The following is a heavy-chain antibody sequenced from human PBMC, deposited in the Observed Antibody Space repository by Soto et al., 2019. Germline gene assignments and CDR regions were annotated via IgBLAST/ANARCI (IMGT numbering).Heavy chain of an antibody. J-gene: IGHJ6*02. V-gene: IGHV1-2*02. Sequence: QVQLVQSGAEVRKSGASVKVSCKASGYTFSDYFIQWLRQAPGQGLEWVAWINPKTAATNYAKKFRERGTVTSDTSFSTAYLELTRLRPDDTALYYCARIKWGLDYYIGMDVWGQGTAVSVSS. CDR2: INPKTAAT. D-gene: IGHD1-26*01. CDR3: ARIKWGLDYYIGMDV. CDR1: GYTFSDYF.